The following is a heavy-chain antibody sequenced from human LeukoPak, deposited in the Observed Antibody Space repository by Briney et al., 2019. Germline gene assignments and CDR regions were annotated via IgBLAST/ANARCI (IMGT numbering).Heavy chain of an antibody. CDR1: GFTFSSYG. J-gene: IGHJ4*02. CDR2: IWYDGSNK. CDR3: ARGHQDIVVVPAAMESLDY. Sequence: GGSLRLSCAASGFTFSSYGMHWVRQAPGKGLEWVAVIWYDGSNKYYADSVKGRFTISRDNSKNTLYLQMNSLRAEDTAVYYCARGHQDIVVVPAAMESLDYWGQGTLVTVSS. D-gene: IGHD2-2*01. V-gene: IGHV3-33*01.